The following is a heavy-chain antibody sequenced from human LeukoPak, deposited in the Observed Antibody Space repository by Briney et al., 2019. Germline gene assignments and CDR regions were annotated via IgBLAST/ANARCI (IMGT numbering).Heavy chain of an antibody. CDR2: IIPIFGTA. D-gene: IGHD5-18*01. J-gene: IGHJ6*02. Sequence: SVKVSCKASGGTFSSYAISWVRQAPGQGLEWMGGIIPIFGTANYAQKLQGRVTITADESTSTAYMELSSLRSEDTAVYYCARSRRKVDTAMVNPRDLLNYYYYGMDVWGQGTTVTVSS. CDR1: GGTFSSYA. V-gene: IGHV1-69*13. CDR3: ARSRRKVDTAMVNPRDLLNYYYYGMDV.